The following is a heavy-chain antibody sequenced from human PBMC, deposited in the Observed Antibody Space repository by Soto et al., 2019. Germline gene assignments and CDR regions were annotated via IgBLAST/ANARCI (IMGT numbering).Heavy chain of an antibody. J-gene: IGHJ5*02. Sequence: QVQLRESGPGLVKPSQTLSLTCSVSGASVAGGSYYWSWVRQPPGKGLEWIGYIPSRGRPFYNPCLTSRGTISADTSKNQLSLQLTSVTAADTAVYYCARDTYSGYDFGLWGQGTLVTVSS. CDR2: IPSRGRP. V-gene: IGHV4-30-4*01. CDR3: ARDTYSGYDFGL. CDR1: GASVAGGSYY. D-gene: IGHD5-12*01.